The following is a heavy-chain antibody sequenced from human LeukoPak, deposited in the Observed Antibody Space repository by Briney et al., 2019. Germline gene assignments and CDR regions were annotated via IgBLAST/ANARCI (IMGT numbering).Heavy chain of an antibody. V-gene: IGHV4-59*01. CDR3: ARVLTGYYDSSGYNNWFDP. Sequence: SETLSLTCAVSGGSISSYYWSWIRQPPGKGLEWIGFIYYSGSTNYNPSLESRVTISVDTSKKQFSLKLRSVTAADTAVYYCARVLTGYYDSSGYNNWFDPWGQGTLVTVSS. J-gene: IGHJ5*02. CDR2: IYYSGST. D-gene: IGHD3-22*01. CDR1: GGSISSYY.